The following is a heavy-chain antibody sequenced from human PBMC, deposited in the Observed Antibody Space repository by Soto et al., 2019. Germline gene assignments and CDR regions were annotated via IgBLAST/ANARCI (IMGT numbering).Heavy chain of an antibody. Sequence: PGGSLRLSCAASGFTFSSYAMHWVRQAPGKGPEWVAVISYDGSNKYYADSVKGRFTISRDNSKNTLYLQMKSLRAEDTAVYYCARGVVVVPAAIDYYYGMDVWGQGTTVTVYS. J-gene: IGHJ6*02. D-gene: IGHD2-2*01. CDR3: ARGVVVVPAAIDYYYGMDV. V-gene: IGHV3-30-3*01. CDR1: GFTFSSYA. CDR2: ISYDGSNK.